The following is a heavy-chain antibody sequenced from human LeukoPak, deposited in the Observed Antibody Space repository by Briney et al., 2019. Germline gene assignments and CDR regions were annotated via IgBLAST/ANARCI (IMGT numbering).Heavy chain of an antibody. D-gene: IGHD4/OR15-4a*01. CDR3: ARADYGDRNDAFDI. V-gene: IGHV4-4*07. Sequence: SETLSLTCTVSGASISNYYWGWIRQPAGKGLEWIGRIYGSGNINYNPSLKSRVTMSLDTSKNQFSLKMNFVTAADTAVYYCARADYGDRNDAFDIWGQGTMVTVS. CDR2: IYGSGNI. CDR1: GASISNYY. J-gene: IGHJ3*02.